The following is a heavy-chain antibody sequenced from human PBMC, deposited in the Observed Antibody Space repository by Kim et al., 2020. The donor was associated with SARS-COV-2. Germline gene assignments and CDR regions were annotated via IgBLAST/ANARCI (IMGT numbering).Heavy chain of an antibody. CDR3: ARDPTDSDIVATSDGMDV. D-gene: IGHD5-12*01. CDR2: TYYRSKWYN. V-gene: IGHV6-1*01. Sequence: SQTLSLTCAISGDSVSSNSAAWNWIRQSPSRGLEWLGRTYYRSKWYNDYAVSVKSRITINPDTSKNQFSLQLNSVTPEDTAVYYCARDPTDSDIVATSDGMDVWGQGTTVTVSS. J-gene: IGHJ6*02. CDR1: GDSVSSNSAA.